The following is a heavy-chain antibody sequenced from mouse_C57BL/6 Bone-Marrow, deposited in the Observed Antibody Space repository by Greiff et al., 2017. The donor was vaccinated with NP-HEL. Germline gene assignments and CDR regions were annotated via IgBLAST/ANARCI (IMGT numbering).Heavy chain of an antibody. CDR3: VSSTVGEAWFAY. CDR1: GFSFNTYA. D-gene: IGHD1-1*01. CDR2: IRSKSNNYAT. V-gene: IGHV10-1*01. J-gene: IGHJ3*01. Sequence: EVKLVESGGGLVQPKGSLKLSCAASGFSFNTYAMNWVRQAPGKGLEWVARIRSKSNNYATYYADSVKDRFTISRDDSESMLYLQMNNLKTEDTAMYYCVSSTVGEAWFAYWGQGTLVTVSA.